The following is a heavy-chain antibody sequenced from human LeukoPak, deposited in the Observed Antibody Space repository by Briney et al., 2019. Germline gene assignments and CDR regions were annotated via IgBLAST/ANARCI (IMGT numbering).Heavy chain of an antibody. CDR2: MNPNSGNT. J-gene: IGHJ6*03. Sequence: ASVKVSCKGSGYTFTSYDINWVRQATGQGLEWMGWMNPNSGNTGYAQKFQGRITMTRDTSTSTPYMELSTLRSADTAVYYCARGPLIQLWLHYPLDVWGKGTTVTVSS. CDR3: ARGPLIQLWLHYPLDV. D-gene: IGHD5-18*01. CDR1: GYTFTSYD. V-gene: IGHV1-8*01.